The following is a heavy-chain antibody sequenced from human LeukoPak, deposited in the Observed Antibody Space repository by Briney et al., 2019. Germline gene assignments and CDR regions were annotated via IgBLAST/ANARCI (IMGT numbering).Heavy chain of an antibody. Sequence: ASVKVSCKASRYTFSGYYIHWGRQAPGQGLEWMGWINPNSGGTNYAQKFQGRVTMTRDTSINTAYMELSRLRSDDTAVYYCARAVAAAGTGAEYFQHWGQRTLVTVSS. CDR1: RYTFSGYY. CDR3: ARAVAAAGTGAEYFQH. J-gene: IGHJ1*01. CDR2: INPNSGGT. V-gene: IGHV1-2*02. D-gene: IGHD6-13*01.